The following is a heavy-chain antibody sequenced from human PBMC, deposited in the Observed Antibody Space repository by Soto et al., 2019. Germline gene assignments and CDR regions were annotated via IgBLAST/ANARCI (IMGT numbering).Heavy chain of an antibody. V-gene: IGHV3-23*01. CDR2: ISGSGGST. Sequence: GGSLRLSCAASGFTFSSYAMSWVRQAPGKGLEWVSAISGSGGSTYYADSVKGRFTISRDNSKNTLYLQMNSLRAEDTAVYYCAKDLYCSGGSCYLYTDYPDDAFDIWGQGTMVTVSS. D-gene: IGHD2-15*01. CDR3: AKDLYCSGGSCYLYTDYPDDAFDI. J-gene: IGHJ3*02. CDR1: GFTFSSYA.